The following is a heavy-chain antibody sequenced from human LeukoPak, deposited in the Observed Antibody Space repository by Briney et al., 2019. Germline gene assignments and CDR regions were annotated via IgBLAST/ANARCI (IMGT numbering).Heavy chain of an antibody. V-gene: IGHV1-18*01. D-gene: IGHD3-22*01. CDR2: ISAYNGNT. CDR1: GYTFTSYG. Sequence: ASVKVSCKASGYTFTSYGISWVRQAPGQGLEWMGWISAYNGNTNYAQKLQGRVTMTTDTSTSTAYMELRRLRSDDTDVYYCTRWVRYYDSIVYRGYNDNWGQGTLVTVSS. J-gene: IGHJ4*02. CDR3: TRWVRYYDSIVYRGYNDN.